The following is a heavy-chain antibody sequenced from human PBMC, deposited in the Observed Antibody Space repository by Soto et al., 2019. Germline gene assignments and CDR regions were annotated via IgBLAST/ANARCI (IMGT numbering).Heavy chain of an antibody. CDR3: ARDPRLPYDYDSGASYPRN. V-gene: IGHV4-30-4*01. Sequence: SETLSLTCTVSGASIRNGDYYWSWIRQPPGKGLEWLGYIIYSGSTLYSPSLKSRLTMSIDRSKNQFSLKLGSGTAADTAVYYCARDPRLPYDYDSGASYPRNWGQGKLVTVSS. CDR1: GASIRNGDYY. D-gene: IGHD3-22*01. CDR2: IIYSGST. J-gene: IGHJ4*02.